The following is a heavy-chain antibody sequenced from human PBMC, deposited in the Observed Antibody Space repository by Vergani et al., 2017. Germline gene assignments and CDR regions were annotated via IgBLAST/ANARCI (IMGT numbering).Heavy chain of an antibody. CDR3: AREGPGGYSYGYGWFDP. D-gene: IGHD5-18*01. CDR1: GGSFSGYY. J-gene: IGHJ5*02. CDR2: IYYSGST. Sequence: QVQLQQWGAGLLKPSETLSLTCAVYGGSFSGYYWSWIRQPPGKGLEWIGYIYYSGSTNYNPSLKSRVTISVDTSKNQFSLKLSSVTAADTAVYYCAREGPGGYSYGYGWFDPWGQGTLVTVSS. V-gene: IGHV4-34*11.